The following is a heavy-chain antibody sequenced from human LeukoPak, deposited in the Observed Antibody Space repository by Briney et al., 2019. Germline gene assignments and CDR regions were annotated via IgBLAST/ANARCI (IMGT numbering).Heavy chain of an antibody. CDR3: ARDGI. V-gene: IGHV4-39*07. J-gene: IGHJ4*02. CDR2: IYYSAST. D-gene: IGHD1-14*01. Sequence: TFSLNRTVYCDLISSGKYVGRWGRQTQGKGLECIGSIYYSASTYYNPSLKSPVTVSVDTTKNQFSLRLSSVTAADSAVYYCARDGIWGEGTLVTASS. CDR1: CDLISSGKYV.